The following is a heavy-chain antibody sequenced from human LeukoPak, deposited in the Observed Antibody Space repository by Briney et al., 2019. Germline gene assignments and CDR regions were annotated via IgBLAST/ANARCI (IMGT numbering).Heavy chain of an antibody. Sequence: GGSLRLSCAASGSTFSNAWMNWVRQAPGKGLEWVGRIKTTREGGTTDCAAPMRGRFTISRDDSKNTLYLQMDSLKTEDAAVYYCTTRVVTTNDYWGQGTLVTVSS. CDR1: GSTFSNAW. CDR3: TTRVVTTNDY. CDR2: IKTTREGGTT. J-gene: IGHJ4*02. V-gene: IGHV3-15*01. D-gene: IGHD2-21*02.